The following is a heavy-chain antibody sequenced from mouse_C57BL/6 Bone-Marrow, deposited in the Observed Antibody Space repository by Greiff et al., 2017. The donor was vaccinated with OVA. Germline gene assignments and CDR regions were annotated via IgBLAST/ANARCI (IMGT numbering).Heavy chain of an antibody. CDR1: GYTVTSYW. CDR3: AAVVASYYAMDY. J-gene: IGHJ4*01. V-gene: IGHV1-69*01. Sequence: QVQLQQPGAELVMPGASVTLSCPASGYTVTSYWMHWVKQRPGQGLEWIGEIDPSDSYTNYNQKFKGKSTLTVDKSSSTAYMQLSSLTSEDSAVYYCAAVVASYYAMDYWGQGTSVTVSS. CDR2: IDPSDSYT. D-gene: IGHD1-1*01.